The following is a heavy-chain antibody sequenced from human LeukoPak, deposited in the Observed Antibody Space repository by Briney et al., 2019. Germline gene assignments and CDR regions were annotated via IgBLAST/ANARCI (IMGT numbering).Heavy chain of an antibody. CDR3: ARGLTARLGFRYDFWSGYYFDY. CDR2: ISAYIGNT. D-gene: IGHD3-3*01. CDR1: GYAFTSYG. J-gene: IGHJ4*02. Sequence: GASVKVSCKASGYAFTSYGISWVRQAPGQGLEWMGWISAYIGNTNYAQKLHGRVTMTTDTSTSTAYMELRSLRSDDTAVYYCARGLTARLGFRYDFWSGYYFDYWGQGTLVTVSS. V-gene: IGHV1-18*01.